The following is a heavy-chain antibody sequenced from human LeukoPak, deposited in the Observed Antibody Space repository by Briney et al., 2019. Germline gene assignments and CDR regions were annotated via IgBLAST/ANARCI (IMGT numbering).Heavy chain of an antibody. CDR3: ARAPGMYYYDSSGYCLD. D-gene: IGHD3-22*01. CDR1: GGSISSYY. V-gene: IGHV4-59*01. J-gene: IGHJ4*02. Sequence: KPSETLSLTCTVSGGSISSYYWSWIRQPPGKGREWIGYIYYSGSTNYNPSLKSRVPISVDTSKNQFSLKLSSVTAADTAVYYCARAPGMYYYDSSGYCLDWGQGTLVTVSS. CDR2: IYYSGST.